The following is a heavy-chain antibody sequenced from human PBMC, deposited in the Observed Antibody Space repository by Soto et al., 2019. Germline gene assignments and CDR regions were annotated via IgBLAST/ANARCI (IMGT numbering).Heavy chain of an antibody. CDR2: INPNSGGT. V-gene: IGHV1-2*04. Sequence: ASVKVYCKASGYTFTGYYMHWVRQAPVQGLEWMGWINPNSGGTNYAQKFQGWVTMTRDTSISTAYMELSRLRSDDTAVYYCARDRLSGKDAFDIWGQGTMVTVSS. CDR1: GYTFTGYY. J-gene: IGHJ3*02. CDR3: ARDRLSGKDAFDI. D-gene: IGHD6-25*01.